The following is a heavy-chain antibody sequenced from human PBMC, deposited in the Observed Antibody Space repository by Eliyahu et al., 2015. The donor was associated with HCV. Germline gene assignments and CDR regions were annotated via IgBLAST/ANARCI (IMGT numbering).Heavy chain of an antibody. Sequence: QVQLVESGGGLVKPGGSLRLSCXASGFTFSXXYMSWIXLAPGKGLEWVXXIGRSASTAYYADSVRGRFTISRDNAKSSLYLQMNSLRAEDSAIYYCARDENTSGWYADYWGQGTLVTVSS. CDR2: IGRSASTA. J-gene: IGHJ4*02. CDR3: ARDENTSGWYADY. V-gene: IGHV3-11*04. CDR1: GFTFSXXY. D-gene: IGHD6-19*01.